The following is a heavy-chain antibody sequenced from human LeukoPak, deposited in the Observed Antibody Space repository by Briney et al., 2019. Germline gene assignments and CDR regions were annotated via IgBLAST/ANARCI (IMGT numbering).Heavy chain of an antibody. CDR3: AKNGGPHGMDV. J-gene: IGHJ6*02. D-gene: IGHD3-16*01. Sequence: PGGSLRLSCATSGFTFSSIWMSWVRQAPGKGLEWVANIKHDGSETNYVDSVKGRFTISRDNAKNSLHLQMNSLRVEDTAVCYCAKNGGPHGMDVWGQGTTVTVSS. CDR1: GFTFSSIW. CDR2: IKHDGSET. V-gene: IGHV3-7*02.